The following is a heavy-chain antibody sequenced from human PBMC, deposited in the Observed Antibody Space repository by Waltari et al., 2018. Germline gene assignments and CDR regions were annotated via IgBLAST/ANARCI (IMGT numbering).Heavy chain of an antibody. V-gene: IGHV3-23*01. J-gene: IGHJ4*02. Sequence: EVQLLESAGGLVQPGEALRLSCAASGFSFMGFAMTWVRQAPGEGLECVACIIGGGATPFYADSVKGRFTIVRDNSRDTVYLQMNSLRVDDSAVYYCAKGSRGYTNYFFDSWGQGTLVSVSS. CDR3: AKGSRGYTNYFFDS. CDR1: GFSFMGFA. CDR2: IIGGGATP. D-gene: IGHD3-16*02.